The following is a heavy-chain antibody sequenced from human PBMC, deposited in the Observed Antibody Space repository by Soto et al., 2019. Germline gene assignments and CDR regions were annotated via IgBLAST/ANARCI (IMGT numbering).Heavy chain of an antibody. J-gene: IGHJ3*02. D-gene: IGHD2-15*01. CDR3: ARYSYIPSDAFDI. CDR1: GFPFSNYC. V-gene: IGHV3-23*01. Sequence: LSPSCAASGFPFSNYCMSWVRQAPGKGLEWVSTISGSGGSTYYADSVKGRFTISRDSSKSTLYLQMNSLRAEDTAVYYCARYSYIPSDAFDIWGQGTMVTVSS. CDR2: ISGSGGST.